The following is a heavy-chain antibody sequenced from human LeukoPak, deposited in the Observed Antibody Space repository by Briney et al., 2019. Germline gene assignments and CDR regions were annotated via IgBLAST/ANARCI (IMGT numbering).Heavy chain of an antibody. V-gene: IGHV4-59*01. CDR2: IYYSGST. J-gene: IGHJ6*03. D-gene: IGHD3-10*01. CDR3: ARRNYYYGSGSYPGGYYYYYVDV. CDR1: GGSISSYY. Sequence: SETLSLTCTVSGGSISSYYWSWIRQPPGKGLEWIGYIYYSGSTNYNPSLKSRVTISVDTSKNQFSLKLSSVTAADTAVYYCARRNYYYGSGSYPGGYYYYYVDVWGKGTTVTIFS.